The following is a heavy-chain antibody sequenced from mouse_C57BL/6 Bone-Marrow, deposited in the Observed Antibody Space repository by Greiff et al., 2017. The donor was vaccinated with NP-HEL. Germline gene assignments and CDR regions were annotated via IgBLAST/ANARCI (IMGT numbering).Heavy chain of an antibody. V-gene: IGHV3-6*01. CDR3: ARGGTAQARGFAY. Sequence: EVQVVESGPGLVKPSQSLSLTCSVTGYSITSGYYWNWIRQFPGNKLEWMGYISYDGSNNYNPSLKNRISITRDTSKNQFFLKLNSVTTEDTATYYCARGGTAQARGFAYWGQGTLVTVSA. J-gene: IGHJ3*01. CDR1: GYSITSGYY. CDR2: ISYDGSN. D-gene: IGHD3-2*02.